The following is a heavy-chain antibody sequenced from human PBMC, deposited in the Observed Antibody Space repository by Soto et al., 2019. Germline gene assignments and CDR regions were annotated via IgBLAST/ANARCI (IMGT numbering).Heavy chain of an antibody. Sequence: GGSLRLSCAASGFRFINYEMNWVRQAPGKGLEWVSYISRDGISRLYQADSVKGRFTISRDNAKNSLYLQMNSLRAEDTAVYYCARAGWVEAAGKHFDYWGQGTLVTVSS. CDR2: ISRDGISRL. J-gene: IGHJ4*02. CDR3: ARAGWVEAAGKHFDY. V-gene: IGHV3-48*03. D-gene: IGHD6-13*01. CDR1: GFRFINYE.